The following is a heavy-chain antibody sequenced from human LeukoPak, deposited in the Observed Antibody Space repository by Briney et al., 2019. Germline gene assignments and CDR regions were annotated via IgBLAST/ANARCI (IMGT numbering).Heavy chain of an antibody. J-gene: IGHJ6*02. D-gene: IGHD3-3*01. CDR3: ARARRDDFWSGNYGMDV. CDR1: GGSFSGYY. V-gene: IGHV4-34*01. Sequence: PSETLSLTRAVYGGSFSGYYWSWIRQPPGKGLEWIGEINHSGSTNYNPSLKSRVTISVDTSKNQFSLKLSSATAADTAVYYCARARRDDFWSGNYGMDVWGQGTTVTVSS. CDR2: INHSGST.